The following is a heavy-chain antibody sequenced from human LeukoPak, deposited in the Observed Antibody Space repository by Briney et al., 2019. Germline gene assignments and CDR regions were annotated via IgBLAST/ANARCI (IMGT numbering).Heavy chain of an antibody. J-gene: IGHJ5*02. V-gene: IGHV3-30*18. D-gene: IGHD6-13*01. Sequence: GGSLRLSCAASGFTFSSYGMHWVRQAPGKGLEWVAVISYDGSNKYYADSVKGRFTISRDNSKNTLYLQMNSLRAEDTAVYYCAKDWAAAGKNWFDPWGRGTLVTVSS. CDR1: GFTFSSYG. CDR2: ISYDGSNK. CDR3: AKDWAAAGKNWFDP.